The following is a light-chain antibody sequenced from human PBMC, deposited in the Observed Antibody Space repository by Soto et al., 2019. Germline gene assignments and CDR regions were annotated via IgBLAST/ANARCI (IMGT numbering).Light chain of an antibody. CDR3: QQYNDSFPYT. CDR2: EAS. V-gene: IGKV1-5*03. CDR1: QSISRW. Sequence: DIQMTQSPSTLSASVGDRVTITCRAIQSISRWLAWYQQKPGTVPKLLIYEASTLESGVPSRFSSSRAGTEFTLTVSSLQPDDFATYYCQQYNDSFPYTFGQGTKLEIK. J-gene: IGKJ2*01.